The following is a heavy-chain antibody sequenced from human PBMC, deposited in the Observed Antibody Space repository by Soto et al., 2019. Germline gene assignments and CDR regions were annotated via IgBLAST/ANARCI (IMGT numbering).Heavy chain of an antibody. D-gene: IGHD6-13*01. CDR1: GFIVSSSY. CDR2: TYADGRT. Sequence: DVQLVESGGGLIQPGRSLRLSCAASGFIVSSSYMTWVSQAPGKGLEWVSVTYADGRTYYADSVKRRFTISRDNSKNTLYLQMNSLIAEDTVVYYCARCGRWYGLCYFDCWRQGTLVTVSS. CDR3: ARCGRWYGLCYFDC. V-gene: IGHV3-53*02. J-gene: IGHJ4*02.